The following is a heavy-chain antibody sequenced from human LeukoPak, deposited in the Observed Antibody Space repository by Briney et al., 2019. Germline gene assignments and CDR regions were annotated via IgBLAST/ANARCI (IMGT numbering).Heavy chain of an antibody. CDR3: ARVVYCGGDCHTEYFQH. J-gene: IGHJ1*01. D-gene: IGHD2-21*01. V-gene: IGHV3-23*01. CDR2: ISGSGGST. Sequence: TGGSLRLSCAASGFTFSSYAMSWVRQAPGKGLEWASAISGSGGSTYYADSVKGRFTISRDNSKNTLYLQMNSLRAEDTAVYYCARVVYCGGDCHTEYFQHWGQGTLVTVSS. CDR1: GFTFSSYA.